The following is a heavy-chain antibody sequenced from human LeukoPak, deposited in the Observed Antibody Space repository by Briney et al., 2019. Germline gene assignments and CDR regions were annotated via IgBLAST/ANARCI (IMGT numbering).Heavy chain of an antibody. D-gene: IGHD3-16*01. J-gene: IGHJ4*02. CDR2: IYSGGST. CDR3: ARALLGSFDY. CDR1: GFTVSSNY. V-gene: IGHV3-66*02. Sequence: GGSLRLSCEASGFTVSSNYMSWVRQAPGKGLEWVSVIYSGGSTYYADSVKGRFTISRDNSKNTLYLQMNSLRAEDTAVYYCARALLGSFDYWGQGTLVTVAS.